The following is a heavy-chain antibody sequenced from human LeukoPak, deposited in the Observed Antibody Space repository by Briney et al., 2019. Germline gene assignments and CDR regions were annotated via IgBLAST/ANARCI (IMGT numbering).Heavy chain of an antibody. D-gene: IGHD5-18*01. CDR1: GYSISSGYY. J-gene: IGHJ5*02. Sequence: SETLSLTCAVSGYSISSGYYWGWIRQPPGKGLEWIGSIYHSGSTYYNPSLKSRVTISVDTSKNQFSLKLSSVTAADTAVYYCARDRRYSYGTGFDPWGQGTLVTVSS. V-gene: IGHV4-38-2*02. CDR3: ARDRRYSYGTGFDP. CDR2: IYHSGST.